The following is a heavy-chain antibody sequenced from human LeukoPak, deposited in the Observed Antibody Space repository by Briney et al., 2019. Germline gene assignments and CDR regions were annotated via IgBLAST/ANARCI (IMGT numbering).Heavy chain of an antibody. CDR1: GFTFSSYA. CDR3: AKDWLAFGGVIAPDY. CDR2: ISGSGGST. J-gene: IGHJ4*02. Sequence: GGSLRLSCAASGFTFSSYAMSWVRQAPGKGLEWVSAISGSGGSTHYADSVKGRFTISRDNSKNTLYLQMNSLRAEDTAVYYCAKDWLAFGGVIAPDYWGQGTLVTVSS. D-gene: IGHD3-16*02. V-gene: IGHV3-23*01.